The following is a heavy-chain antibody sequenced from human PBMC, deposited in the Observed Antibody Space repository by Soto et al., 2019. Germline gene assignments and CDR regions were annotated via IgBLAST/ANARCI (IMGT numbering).Heavy chain of an antibody. D-gene: IGHD6-13*01. J-gene: IGHJ5*02. CDR1: GYTFASYA. CDR3: ARALRSAAAGP. CDR2: ISAYNGNT. V-gene: IGHV1-18*01. Sequence: LVKVSCKASGYTFASYAISWMRQAPGQGLEWMGWISAYNGNTNYAQKLQGRVTMTTDTSTSTAYMELRSLRSDDTAVYYCARALRSAAAGPWGQGTLVTVSS.